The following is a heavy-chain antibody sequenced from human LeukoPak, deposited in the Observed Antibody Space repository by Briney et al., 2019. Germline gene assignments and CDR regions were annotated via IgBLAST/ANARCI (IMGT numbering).Heavy chain of an antibody. V-gene: IGHV4-4*07. D-gene: IGHD6-19*01. CDR2: IYTSGST. Sequence: SETLSLTCTVSGGSISSYYRSWIRQPAGKGLEWIGRIYTSGSTNYTPSLKSRVTMSVDTSKNQFSLKLSSVTAADTAVYYCARGIPVAGTPGQAFDYWGQGTLVTVSS. CDR3: ARGIPVAGTPGQAFDY. CDR1: GGSISSYY. J-gene: IGHJ4*02.